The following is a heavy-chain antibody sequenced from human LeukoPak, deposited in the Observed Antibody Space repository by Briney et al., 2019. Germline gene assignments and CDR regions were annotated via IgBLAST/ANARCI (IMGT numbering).Heavy chain of an antibody. CDR3: AKRDSSNMAYFDP. D-gene: IGHD6-13*01. CDR1: GFTFSYYA. V-gene: IGHV3-30-3*02. J-gene: IGHJ5*02. CDR2: ISSDGSDK. Sequence: GRSLRLSCAASGFTFSYYAMHWVRQAPGKGLEWVAFISSDGSDKYYADSMKGRFTISRDNSKNTLYLQMNCLRAEDTAIYYCAKRDSSNMAYFDPWGQGTLVTVSS.